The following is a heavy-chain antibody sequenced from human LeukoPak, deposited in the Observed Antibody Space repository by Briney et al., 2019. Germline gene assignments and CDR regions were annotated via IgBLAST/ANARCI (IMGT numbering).Heavy chain of an antibody. CDR1: GFTFSNYW. CDR3: ASGRQLGY. CDR2: IKEEGSEK. D-gene: IGHD6-13*01. V-gene: IGHV3-7*03. J-gene: IGHJ4*02. Sequence: GGSLRLSCAASGFTFSNYWMSWVRQAPGKGLEWVANIKEEGSEKYYVDSVKGRFTISGDNARNSLYLQMNSLRAEDTAVYYCASGRQLGYWGQGTLVTVSS.